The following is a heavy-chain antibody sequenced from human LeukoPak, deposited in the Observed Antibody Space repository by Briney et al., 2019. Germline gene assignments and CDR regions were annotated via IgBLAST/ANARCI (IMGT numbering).Heavy chain of an antibody. J-gene: IGHJ6*02. Sequence: GGSLRLSCAASGFTFSDYYMSWIRQAPGKGLEWVSYISSSGSTIYYADSVKGRFTISRDNAKNSLYLQMNSLRAEDTAVYYCARDRWYQTYYYYYGMDVWGQGTTVTVSS. V-gene: IGHV3-11*01. CDR2: ISSSGSTI. D-gene: IGHD4-23*01. CDR3: ARDRWYQTYYYYYGMDV. CDR1: GFTFSDYY.